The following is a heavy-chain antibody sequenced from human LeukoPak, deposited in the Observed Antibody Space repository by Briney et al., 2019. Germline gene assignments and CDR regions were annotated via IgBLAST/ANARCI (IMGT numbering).Heavy chain of an antibody. CDR1: RFTFSTYW. V-gene: IGHV3-53*01. D-gene: IGHD4/OR15-4a*01. J-gene: IGHJ4*02. CDR2: IYNSSRI. CDR3: ARRAGAYSHPYDY. Sequence: GGSLRLSCAASRFTFSTYWMSWVRQAPGKGLEWVSFIYNSSRIHYSDSVKGRFTISRDNSKNTLYLQMNSLRAEDTAVYYCARRAGAYSHPYDYWGQGTLVTVSS.